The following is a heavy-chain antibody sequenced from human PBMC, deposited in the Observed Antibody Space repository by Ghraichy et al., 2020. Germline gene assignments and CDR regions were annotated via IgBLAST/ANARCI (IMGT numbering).Heavy chain of an antibody. V-gene: IGHV4-59*08. CDR1: GGSISSYY. J-gene: IGHJ6*02. Sequence: SETLSLTCTVSGGSISSYYWSWIRQPPGKGLEWIGYIYYSGSTNYNPSLKSRVTISVDTSKNQFSLKLSSVTAADTAVYYCVRLSRYGSSSDVSYYYGMDVWGQGTTVTVSS. CDR3: VRLSRYGSSSDVSYYYGMDV. CDR2: IYYSGST. D-gene: IGHD6-6*01.